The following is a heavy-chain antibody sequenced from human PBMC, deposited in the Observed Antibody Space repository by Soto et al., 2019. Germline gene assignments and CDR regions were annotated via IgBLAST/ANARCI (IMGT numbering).Heavy chain of an antibody. Sequence: EVQLLQSGGGLMQPGGSLRLSCAASGFTFNNFAMSWVRQAPGKGLEWVSSVTGNGRDTFYSDSVTGRFTISRDSSKNTLYLQMDTLRAEDTAVYYCARGSWENYYHHYWGQGTLATVSS. D-gene: IGHD3-22*01. V-gene: IGHV3-23*01. J-gene: IGHJ4*02. CDR3: ARGSWENYYHHY. CDR2: VTGNGRDT. CDR1: GFTFNNFA.